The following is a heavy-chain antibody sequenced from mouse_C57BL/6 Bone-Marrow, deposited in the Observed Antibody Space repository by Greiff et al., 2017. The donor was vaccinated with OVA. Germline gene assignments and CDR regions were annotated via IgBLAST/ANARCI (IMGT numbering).Heavy chain of an antibody. CDR3: TTRKIYYYGKKDY. D-gene: IGHD1-1*01. V-gene: IGHV14-4*01. CDR1: GFNIKDDY. Sequence: VQLQQSGAELVRPGASVKLSCTASGFNIKDDYMHWVKQRPEQGLEWIGWIDPENGDTEYASKFQGKATITADTSSNTAYLQLSSLTSEYTAVYYCTTRKIYYYGKKDYWGQGPTLTVSS. CDR2: IDPENGDT. J-gene: IGHJ2*01.